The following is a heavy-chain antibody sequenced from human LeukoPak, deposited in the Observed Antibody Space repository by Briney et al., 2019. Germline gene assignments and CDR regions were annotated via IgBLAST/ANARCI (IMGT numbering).Heavy chain of an antibody. CDR1: GGSISSGGYY. V-gene: IGHV4-31*01. CDR2: ISYSGST. J-gene: IGHJ4*02. D-gene: IGHD5-18*01. Sequence: PSQTLSLTCTVSGGSISSGGYYWSWIRQHPGKGLEWIGHISYSGSTYYNPSLNSQVTISVGTSKSQFSLKLSSVTPADTTVYYCARVRGYSYGELDSWGQGTLVTVSS. CDR3: ARVRGYSYGELDS.